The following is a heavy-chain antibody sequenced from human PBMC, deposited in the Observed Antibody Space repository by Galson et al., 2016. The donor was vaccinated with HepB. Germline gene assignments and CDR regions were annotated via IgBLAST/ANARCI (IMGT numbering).Heavy chain of an antibody. CDR1: GITFSRLS. CDR3: ARDNGDYGGPNYYDP. V-gene: IGHV1-69*13. D-gene: IGHD4-17*01. J-gene: IGHJ5*02. Sequence: SVKVSCKASGITFSRLSVTWVRQAPGQGLGWMGTSIPFFGTSNYAQRFQGRVAMTADESTTTVYMELSSLRSDDTAVYYCARDNGDYGGPNYYDPWGQGTLVTVSS. CDR2: SIPFFGTS.